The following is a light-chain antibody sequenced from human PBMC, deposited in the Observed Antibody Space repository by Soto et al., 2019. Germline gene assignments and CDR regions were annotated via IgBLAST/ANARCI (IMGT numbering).Light chain of an antibody. Sequence: ESLLTQSPGTLSLSPGERATLSCRASQSVSTMYLAWYQQKPGQAPRLLIYGASIRATGIPDRFSGSGSGTDFTLTISRLEPEDFAVYYCHQFGRSPPAFTFGQGTKLEI. CDR1: QSVSTMY. CDR2: GAS. CDR3: HQFGRSPPAFT. J-gene: IGKJ2*01. V-gene: IGKV3-20*01.